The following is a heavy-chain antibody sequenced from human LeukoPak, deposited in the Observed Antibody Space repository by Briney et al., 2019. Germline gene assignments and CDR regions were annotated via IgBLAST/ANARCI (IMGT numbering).Heavy chain of an antibody. Sequence: PSETLSLTCAVYGGSFSDYYWSWIRQPPGKGLEWLGEINHSGSTNYNPSLKSRVTISVDTSKKQFSLKLRSVTAADTAVYYCASVPFRDGHLPNYFDYWGQGTLVTVSS. V-gene: IGHV4-34*01. J-gene: IGHJ4*02. D-gene: IGHD2-8*01. CDR3: ASVPFRDGHLPNYFDY. CDR1: GGSFSDYY. CDR2: INHSGST.